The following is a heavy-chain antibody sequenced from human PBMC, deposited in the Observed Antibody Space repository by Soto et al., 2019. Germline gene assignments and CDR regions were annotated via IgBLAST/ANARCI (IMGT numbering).Heavy chain of an antibody. CDR3: ARDRFYSGLDV. Sequence: QVQLQESGPGLVKPSATLSLNCTVSGGSVSTAGYYWSWIRQPPGKGLEWIGHISYSGTTNYNPSLKSRITISVDTSKNQFSLKLSSVTAADTAMYYCARDRFYSGLDVWGQGTTVTVSS. CDR1: GGSVSTAGYY. CDR2: ISYSGTT. V-gene: IGHV4-61*08. J-gene: IGHJ6*02.